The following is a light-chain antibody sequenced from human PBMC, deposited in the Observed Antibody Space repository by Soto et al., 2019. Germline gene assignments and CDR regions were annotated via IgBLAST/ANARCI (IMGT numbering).Light chain of an antibody. CDR3: QQYYSTPQT. J-gene: IGKJ1*01. V-gene: IGKV4-1*01. CDR1: QSVLYSSNHKNY. Sequence: DIVMTQSPDSLAVSLGERATINCKSSQSVLYSSNHKNYLAWYQQKPGQPPKLLIYWASTRESGVPDRFSGSGSGTDFTLTISSLQAEDVAVYSCQQYYSTPQTFGQGTKVEIK. CDR2: WAS.